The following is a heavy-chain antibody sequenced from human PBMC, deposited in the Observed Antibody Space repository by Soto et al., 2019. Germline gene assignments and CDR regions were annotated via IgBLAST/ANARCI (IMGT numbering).Heavy chain of an antibody. Sequence: LRLSCAASGFTFSSYAMSWVRQAPGKGLEWVSAISGSGGSTYYADSVKGRFTISRDNSKNTLYLQMNSLRAEDTAVYYCAKDKNYYYYGMDVWGQGTTVTVSS. J-gene: IGHJ6*02. CDR2: ISGSGGST. V-gene: IGHV3-23*01. CDR3: AKDKNYYYYGMDV. CDR1: GFTFSSYA.